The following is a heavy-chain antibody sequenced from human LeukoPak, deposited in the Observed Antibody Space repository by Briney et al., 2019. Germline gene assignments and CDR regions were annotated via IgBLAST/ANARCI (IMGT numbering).Heavy chain of an antibody. CDR3: TLTTFGVVYYFDY. Sequence: PGRSLRLSCATSGFTFSSYAMHWVRQAPGKGLEWVVLISYDGINQYYADSVKGRFIISRDNSKNTLYLQLNSLRLEDTAVYYCTLTTFGVVYYFDYWGQGTLVTVSS. D-gene: IGHD1/OR15-1a*01. CDR2: ISYDGINQ. J-gene: IGHJ4*02. CDR1: GFTFSSYA. V-gene: IGHV3-30*04.